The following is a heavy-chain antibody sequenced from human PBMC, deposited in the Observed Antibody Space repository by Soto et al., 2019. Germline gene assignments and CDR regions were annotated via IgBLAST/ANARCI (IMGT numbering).Heavy chain of an antibody. CDR1: GGTFSSYA. CDR2: IIPIFGTA. V-gene: IGHV1-69*13. J-gene: IGHJ6*02. D-gene: IGHD1-7*01. Sequence: SVKVSCKASGGTFSSYAISWVRQAPGQGLEWMGGIIPIFGTANYAQKFQGRVTITADESTSTAYMELSSLRSEDTAVYYCARGQTITGTTIHYYYGMDVWGQGTTVTVSS. CDR3: ARGQTITGTTIHYYYGMDV.